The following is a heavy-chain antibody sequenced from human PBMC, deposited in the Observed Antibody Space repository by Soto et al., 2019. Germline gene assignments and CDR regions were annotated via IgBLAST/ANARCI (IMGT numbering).Heavy chain of an antibody. CDR1: GYTFTSYG. V-gene: IGHV1-18*01. D-gene: IGHD2-15*01. CDR3: ARSPNIIVITWFDP. J-gene: IGHJ5*02. CDR2: SSAYNGNT. Sequence: ASVKVSCKASGYTFTSYGISWVRQAPGQGLEWMGWSSAYNGNTNYAQKLQGRVTMTTDTSPSTAYIELRSLRSDDTAVYYCARSPNIIVITWFDPWGQGTMVTVSS.